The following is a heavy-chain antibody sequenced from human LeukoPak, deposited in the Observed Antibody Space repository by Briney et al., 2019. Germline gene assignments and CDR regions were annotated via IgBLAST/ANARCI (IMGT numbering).Heavy chain of an antibody. Sequence: GGSLRLSCASSGFTFSSNWMSWVRQAPGKGLECVANIDQSGSGKYYVDSVKDRFTISRDNTKNSLYLQMNSLRAEATAVYYCARVVAAITNWFDPWGQGTLVTVSS. CDR2: IDQSGSGK. D-gene: IGHD2-21*02. CDR3: ARVVAAITNWFDP. V-gene: IGHV3-7*03. CDR1: GFTFSSNW. J-gene: IGHJ5*02.